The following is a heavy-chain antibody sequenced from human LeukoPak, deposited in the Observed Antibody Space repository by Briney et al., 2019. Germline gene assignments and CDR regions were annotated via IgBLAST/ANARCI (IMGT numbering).Heavy chain of an antibody. CDR1: GFTFSGSA. Sequence: GGSVKLSCAASGFTFSGSAMHWVSQASGKGLEWVGRIRSKANNYATVYAASVKGRFTISRDDSKNTAYLQMNSLKTEDTAVYYCTKPSGSYSFDYWGHGTLVSVSS. D-gene: IGHD1-26*01. CDR3: TKPSGSYSFDY. CDR2: IRSKANNYAT. J-gene: IGHJ4*01. V-gene: IGHV3-73*01.